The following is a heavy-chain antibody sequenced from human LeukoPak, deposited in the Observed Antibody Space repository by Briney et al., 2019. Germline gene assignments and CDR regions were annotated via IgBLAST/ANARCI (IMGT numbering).Heavy chain of an antibody. CDR1: GYSISSGRY. J-gene: IGHJ4*02. D-gene: IGHD2-2*01. CDR3: ARSLSTAGIDY. Sequence: KPSETLSLTCAVSGYSISSGRYWGWIRPPPGKGLEWIGCVFHSGSTYYNPSLKSRVTISVDTSKNHFSLNLRSVTAADTAVYYCARSLSTAGIDYWGQGTLVTVSP. V-gene: IGHV4-38-2*01. CDR2: VFHSGST.